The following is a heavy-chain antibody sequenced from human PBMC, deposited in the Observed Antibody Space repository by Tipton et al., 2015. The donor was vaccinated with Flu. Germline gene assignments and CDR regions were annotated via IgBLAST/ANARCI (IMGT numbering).Heavy chain of an antibody. V-gene: IGHV3-30*02. CDR3: AKGLWEYCTGGSCTIFDS. Sequence: SLRLSCAASGFTITKYVMHWVRQAPGKGLEWVAFLRFDGTTQNYADSVKGRFTISRDTSKDTVYLQMNSLRPDDTAVYYCAKGLWEYCTGGSCTIFDSWGQGSPVTVSS. J-gene: IGHJ4*02. D-gene: IGHD2-15*01. CDR2: LRFDGTTQ. CDR1: GFTITKYV.